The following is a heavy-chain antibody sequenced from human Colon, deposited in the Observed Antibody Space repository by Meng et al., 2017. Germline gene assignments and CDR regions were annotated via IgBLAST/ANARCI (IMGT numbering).Heavy chain of an antibody. D-gene: IGHD4-17*01. J-gene: IGHJ5*02. Sequence: QGPLQESGPGLVRPSETLSLTCTVSGASVSSDSHYWSWIRQSPGKGLEWIGYIYYTGNTNYNPSLASRVSMSLDTSKNHFSLHLTSVTAADTAIYYCARVNGDFDEAWFDPWGQGTLVTVSS. CDR2: IYYTGNT. V-gene: IGHV4-61*03. CDR3: ARVNGDFDEAWFDP. CDR1: GASVSSDSHY.